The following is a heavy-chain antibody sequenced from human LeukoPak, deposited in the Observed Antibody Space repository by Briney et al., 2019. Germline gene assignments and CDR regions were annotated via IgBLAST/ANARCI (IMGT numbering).Heavy chain of an antibody. J-gene: IGHJ6*02. V-gene: IGHV1-69*02. CDR2: IIPILGIA. Sequence: SVRVSCKTSKYTFTGYYIHWVRQAPGQGLEWMGRIIPILGIANYAQKFQGRVTITADKSTSTAYMELSSLRSEDTAVYYCARSTVDCGGDCYGPLGYYYYGMDVWGQGTTVTVSS. CDR1: KYTFTGYY. D-gene: IGHD2-21*02. CDR3: ARSTVDCGGDCYGPLGYYYYGMDV.